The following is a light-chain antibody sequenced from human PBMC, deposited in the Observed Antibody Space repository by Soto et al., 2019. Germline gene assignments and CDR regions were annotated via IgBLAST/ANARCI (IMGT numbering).Light chain of an antibody. CDR1: QSVSSSY. J-gene: IGKJ1*01. CDR3: QQYGSSPPT. Sequence: ESVLTQAPGTLSLSPGERATLSCGASQSVSSSYLAWYQQKPGQAPRLLTYGASSRATGIPDRFSGSGSGTDFTLTISRLEPEDFAVYYCQQYGSSPPTFGQGTKV. V-gene: IGKV3-20*01. CDR2: GAS.